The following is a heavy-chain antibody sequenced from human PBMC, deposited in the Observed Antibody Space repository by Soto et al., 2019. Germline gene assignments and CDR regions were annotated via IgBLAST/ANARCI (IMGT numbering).Heavy chain of an antibody. CDR3: ARARTVVVVASIDY. CDR2: INHSGST. J-gene: IGHJ4*02. V-gene: IGHV4-34*01. Sequence: QVQLQQWGAGLLKPSETLSLTCAVYGGSFSGYYWSWIRQPPGKGLEWIGEINHSGSTNYNPSLKMRVTISVDTSKNHFSLKLSSVTAADSAVYYCARARTVVVVASIDYWGQRTLVTVSS. D-gene: IGHD2-15*01. CDR1: GGSFSGYY.